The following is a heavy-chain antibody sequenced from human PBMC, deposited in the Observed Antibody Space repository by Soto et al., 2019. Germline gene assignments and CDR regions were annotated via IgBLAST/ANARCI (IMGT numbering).Heavy chain of an antibody. D-gene: IGHD6-6*01. J-gene: IGHJ3*02. CDR1: GFTFSSYA. CDR3: AKATSEYSSSSGAFDI. Sequence: EVQLLESGGGLVQPGGSLRLSCAASGFTFSSYAMSWVRQAAGKGLEWVSAISGSGGSTYYADSVKGRFTISRDNSKNTLYLQMNSLRAEDTAVYYCAKATSEYSSSSGAFDIWGQGTMVTVSS. CDR2: ISGSGGST. V-gene: IGHV3-23*01.